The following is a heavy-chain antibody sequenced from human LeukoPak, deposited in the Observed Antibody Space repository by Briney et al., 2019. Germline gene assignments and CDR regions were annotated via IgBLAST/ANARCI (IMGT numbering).Heavy chain of an antibody. CDR3: ARSYPYYYDSSGYYQSYYYYYMDV. Sequence: PGGSLRLSCAVSGFTFSSYSMNWVRQAPGKGLEWVSYISSSSSTIYYADSVKGRFTISRDNAKNSLYLQINSLRAEDTAVYYCARSYPYYYDSSGYYQSYYYYYMDVWGKGTTVTVSS. V-gene: IGHV3-48*04. J-gene: IGHJ6*03. D-gene: IGHD3-22*01. CDR2: ISSSSSTI. CDR1: GFTFSSYS.